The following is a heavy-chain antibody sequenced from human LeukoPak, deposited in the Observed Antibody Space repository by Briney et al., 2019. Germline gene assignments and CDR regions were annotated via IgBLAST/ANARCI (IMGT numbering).Heavy chain of an antibody. CDR2: MYYSGST. J-gene: IGHJ3*02. CDR1: GGSISSSSDY. D-gene: IGHD3-3*01. CDR3: ARDRPTRITILGVVRI. V-gene: IGHV4-39*07. Sequence: SETLSLTCIVSGGSISSSSDYWGWIRQSPGKGLEWIGSMYYSGSTYYNPSLKSRVTISVDTSKSQISLKLSSVTAADTALYYCARDRPTRITILGVVRIWGQGTMVTVSS.